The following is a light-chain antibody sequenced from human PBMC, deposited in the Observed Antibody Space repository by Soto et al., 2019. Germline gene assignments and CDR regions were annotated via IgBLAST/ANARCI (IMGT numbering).Light chain of an antibody. CDR2: KAS. Sequence: DIQMTQSPSTLSASVGDRVTITCRASQSISSWLAWYQQKPGKAPKLLIYKASSLERGVPPRFSGSGSGTEFTLTISSLQPDDFAPYYCQQYNSYSWTFGQGTKVEIK. V-gene: IGKV1-5*03. J-gene: IGKJ1*01. CDR1: QSISSW. CDR3: QQYNSYSWT.